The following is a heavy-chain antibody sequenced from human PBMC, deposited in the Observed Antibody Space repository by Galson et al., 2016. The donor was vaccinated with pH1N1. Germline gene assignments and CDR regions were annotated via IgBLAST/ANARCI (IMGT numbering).Heavy chain of an antibody. CDR2: ISNDAVTT. Sequence: SLRLSCATSGFTFSSNAMSWVRQAPGKGLEWISTISNDAVTTYYADSVKGRFTISRDNSKKTAYLQMNNLSAEDTAVYFCAKTVGSTLGHWGQGTLVTVSS. D-gene: IGHD2-15*01. V-gene: IGHV3-23*01. CDR3: AKTVGSTLGH. CDR1: GFTFSSNA. J-gene: IGHJ4*02.